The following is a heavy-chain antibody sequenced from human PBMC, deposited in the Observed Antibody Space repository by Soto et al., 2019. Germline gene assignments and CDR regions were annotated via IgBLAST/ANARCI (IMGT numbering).Heavy chain of an antibody. J-gene: IGHJ2*01. Sequence: PGXXLEWMGRIIPILGIANYAQKFQGRVTITADKSTSTAYMELSSLRSEDTAVYYCARALGGAAAGPVTWYFDLWGRGTLVTVSS. V-gene: IGHV1-69*04. CDR2: IIPILGIA. D-gene: IGHD6-13*01. CDR3: ARALGGAAAGPVTWYFDL.